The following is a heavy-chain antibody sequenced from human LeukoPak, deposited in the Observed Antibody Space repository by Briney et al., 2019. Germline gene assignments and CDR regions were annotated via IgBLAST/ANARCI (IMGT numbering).Heavy chain of an antibody. D-gene: IGHD3-10*01. CDR2: MNPNSGNT. J-gene: IGHJ4*02. CDR3: ARGLNKGWFDFDS. V-gene: IGHV1-8*02. CDR1: GYTFTSYD. Sequence: ASVKVSCKASGYTFTSYDINWVRQATGQGLEWMGWMNPNSGNTGYAQTFQGRVTMTRNTSIRTAYMELSSLKSEDTAVYYCARGLNKGWFDFDSWGQGTLVTVSS.